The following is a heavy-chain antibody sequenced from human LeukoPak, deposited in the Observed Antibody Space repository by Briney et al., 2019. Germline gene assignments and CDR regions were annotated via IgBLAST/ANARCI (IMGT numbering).Heavy chain of an antibody. CDR3: ARDVLDVAAAGWGRPLDR. CDR2: ISAGTGVT. V-gene: IGHV3-23*01. J-gene: IGHJ5*02. Sequence: PGGSLRLSCAASGFTFSLYAMTWVRQAPGKGLEWVSQISAGTGVTYYAQSVRGRFTTSRDDSKSTLYLHMSGLRGEDTAVYYCARDVLDVAAAGWGRPLDRWGQGTQVTVSS. CDR1: GFTFSLYA. D-gene: IGHD6-13*01.